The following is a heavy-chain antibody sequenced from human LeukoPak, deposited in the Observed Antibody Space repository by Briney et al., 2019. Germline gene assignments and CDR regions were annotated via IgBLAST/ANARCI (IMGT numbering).Heavy chain of an antibody. D-gene: IGHD2-2*01. CDR2: IYYSGST. Sequence: SETLSLTCTVSGGSINSYYWGWIRQPPGKGLEWIGSIYYSGSTYYKPSLKSRVTISVDTSKNQFSLKLSSVTAADTAVYYCARPPGFSTSFWDWGQGTLVTVSS. CDR3: ARPPGFSTSFWD. V-gene: IGHV4-39*01. CDR1: GGSINSYY. J-gene: IGHJ4*02.